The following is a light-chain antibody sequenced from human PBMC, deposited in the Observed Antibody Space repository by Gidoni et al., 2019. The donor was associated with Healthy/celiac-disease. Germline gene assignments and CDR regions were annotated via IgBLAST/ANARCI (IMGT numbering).Light chain of an antibody. Sequence: DRVTITCRASQSISSYLNWYQQKPGKAPKLLIYAASSLQSGVPLRFSGSGSGTDFTLTISSLQPEDFATYYCQQSYSTPITFXXXTRLEIK. CDR2: AAS. CDR1: QSISSY. V-gene: IGKV1-39*01. J-gene: IGKJ5*01. CDR3: QQSYSTPIT.